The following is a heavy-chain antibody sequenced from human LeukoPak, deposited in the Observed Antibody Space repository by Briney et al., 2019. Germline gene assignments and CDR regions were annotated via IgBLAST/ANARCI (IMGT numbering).Heavy chain of an antibody. CDR3: AKEDYYYDSSGHFDY. V-gene: IGHV3-30*18. J-gene: IGHJ4*02. CDR1: GFTFSSYG. D-gene: IGHD3-22*01. Sequence: PGGSLRLSCAASGFTFSSYGMHWVRQAPGKGLEWVAVISYDGSNKYYADSVKGRFTISRDNSKNTLYLQMNSLRAEDTAVYYCAKEDYYYDSSGHFDYWGQGTLVTVSS. CDR2: ISYDGSNK.